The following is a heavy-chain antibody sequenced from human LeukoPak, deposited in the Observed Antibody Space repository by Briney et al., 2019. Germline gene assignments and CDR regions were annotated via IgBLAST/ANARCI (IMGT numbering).Heavy chain of an antibody. Sequence: SETLSLTCIVSGVSISSSYYYWGWLRQPPGKGLEWIGSIYYSGSTYYNSSLKSRVTISVDTSKNQFSLKLSSVTAADTAVYYCARNVRYCSGGSCYRYYYYYMDVWGKGTTVTVSS. CDR2: IYYSGST. CDR1: GVSISSSYYY. D-gene: IGHD2-15*01. J-gene: IGHJ6*03. V-gene: IGHV4-39*07. CDR3: ARNVRYCSGGSCYRYYYYYMDV.